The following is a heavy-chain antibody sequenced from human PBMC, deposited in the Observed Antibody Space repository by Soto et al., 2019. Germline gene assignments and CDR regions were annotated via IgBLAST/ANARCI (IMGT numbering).Heavy chain of an antibody. CDR2: ISGSGGST. J-gene: IGHJ3*01. CDR1: GFTFSSYA. V-gene: IGHV3-23*01. CDR3: ASRIGYCSSTSCLPL. D-gene: IGHD2-2*01. Sequence: GGSLRLSCAASGFTFSSYAMSWVRQAPGKGLEWVSAISGSGGSTYYADSVKGRFTISRDNSKNTLYLQMNSLRAEDTAVYYCASRIGYCSSTSCLPLWGQGTMVTVSS.